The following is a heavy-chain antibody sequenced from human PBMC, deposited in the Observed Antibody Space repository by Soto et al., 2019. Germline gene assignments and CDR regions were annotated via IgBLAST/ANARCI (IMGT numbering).Heavy chain of an antibody. V-gene: IGHV1-58*02. D-gene: IGHD3-9*01. CDR2: IVVGSGNT. CDR1: GFTFTSSA. Sequence: SVKVSCKASGFTFTSSAMQWVRQARGQRLEWIGWIVVGSGNTNYAQKFQERVTITRDMSTSTAYMELSSLRSEDTAVYYCAADGYYDILTDYGASPSAEYFQHWGQGTLVTVSS. J-gene: IGHJ1*01. CDR3: AADGYYDILTDYGASPSAEYFQH.